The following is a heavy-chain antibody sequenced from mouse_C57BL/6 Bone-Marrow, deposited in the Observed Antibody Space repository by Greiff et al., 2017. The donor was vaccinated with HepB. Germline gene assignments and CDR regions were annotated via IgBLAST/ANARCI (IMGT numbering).Heavy chain of an antibody. J-gene: IGHJ2*01. V-gene: IGHV3-6*01. Sequence: EVKLMESGPGLVKPSQSLSLTCSVTGYSITSGYYWNWIRQFPGNKLEWMGYISYDGSNNYNPSLKNRISITRDTSKNQFFLKLNSVTTEDTATYYCARDGVYFDYWGQGTTLTVSS. CDR1: GYSITSGYY. CDR2: ISYDGSN. CDR3: ARDGVYFDY.